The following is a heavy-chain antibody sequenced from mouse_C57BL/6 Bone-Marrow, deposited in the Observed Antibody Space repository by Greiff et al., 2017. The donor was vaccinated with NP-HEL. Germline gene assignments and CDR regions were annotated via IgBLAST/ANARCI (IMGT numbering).Heavy chain of an antibody. J-gene: IGHJ2*01. V-gene: IGHV6-3*01. CDR2: IRLKSDNYAT. Sequence: EVMLVESGGGLVQPGGSMKLSCVASGFTFSNYWMNWVRQSPEKGLEWVAQIRLKSDNYATPYAESVKGRFTISRDDSKSSVYLQMNNLRAEDTGIYYCTCQAGTEYFDYWGQGTTLTVSS. D-gene: IGHD4-1*01. CDR3: TCQAGTEYFDY. CDR1: GFTFSNYW.